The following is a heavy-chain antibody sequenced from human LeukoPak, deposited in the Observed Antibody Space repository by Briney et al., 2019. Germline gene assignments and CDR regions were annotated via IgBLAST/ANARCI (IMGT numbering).Heavy chain of an antibody. CDR2: IYYSGST. V-gene: IGHV4-59*01. CDR3: ARTVRDYYDSSGYYLDAFDY. D-gene: IGHD3-22*01. J-gene: IGHJ4*02. Sequence: PSETLSLTCTVSGGSISSYYWSWIRQPPGKGLEWIGYIYYSGSTNYNPSLKSRVTISVDTSKNQFSLKLSSVTAADTAVYYCARTVRDYYDSSGYYLDAFDYWGQGTLVTVSS. CDR1: GGSISSYY.